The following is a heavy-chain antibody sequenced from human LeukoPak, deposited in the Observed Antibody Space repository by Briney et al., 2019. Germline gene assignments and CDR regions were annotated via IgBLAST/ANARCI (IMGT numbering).Heavy chain of an antibody. J-gene: IGHJ5*02. CDR1: GFTFSSYG. CDR2: IWYDGSNK. D-gene: IGHD3-10*01. CDR3: ARDAIYYGSGSYSWFDP. V-gene: IGHV3-33*01. Sequence: GGSLRLSCAASGFTFSSYGMHWVRQAPGKGLEWVAVIWYDGSNKYYADSVKGRFTISRDNSKNTLYLQMSSLRAEDTAVYYCARDAIYYGSGSYSWFDPWGQGTLVTVSS.